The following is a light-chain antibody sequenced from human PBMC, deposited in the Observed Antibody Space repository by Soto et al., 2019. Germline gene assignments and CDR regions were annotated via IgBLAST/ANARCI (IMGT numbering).Light chain of an antibody. CDR1: QSFSSN. CDR2: VAS. V-gene: IGKV3-15*01. J-gene: IGKJ2*01. Sequence: EIVMTQAPSTLSVSPGERATLSCRASQSFSSNLAWYQQKPGQAPRLLIYVASTRDTGIPASFSGRGSGTEFSLTIRSLQSEDFAASYCQQYNNRPPGTFGQGTKLEI. CDR3: QQYNNRPPGT.